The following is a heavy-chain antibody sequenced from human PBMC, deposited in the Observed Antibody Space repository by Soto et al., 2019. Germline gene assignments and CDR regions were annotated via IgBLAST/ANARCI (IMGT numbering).Heavy chain of an antibody. D-gene: IGHD4-17*01. J-gene: IGHJ6*02. CDR1: VFTFRSYG. Sequence: QVQLVESGGGVVQPGRSLRLFCAASVFTFRSYGMHWVRQAPGKGLEGVAVISYDGSNKYYADSVKGRFTISRDNSKNTLYLQMNSLRAEDTAVYYCAKEYGDPSDGMDVWGQGTTVTVSS. V-gene: IGHV3-30*18. CDR3: AKEYGDPSDGMDV. CDR2: ISYDGSNK.